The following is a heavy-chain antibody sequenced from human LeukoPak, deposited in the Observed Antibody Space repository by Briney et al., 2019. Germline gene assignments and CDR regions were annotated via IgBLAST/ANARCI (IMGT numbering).Heavy chain of an antibody. CDR2: IPGSGGAT. V-gene: IGHV3-23*01. CDR1: GFTFSSYA. J-gene: IGHJ4*02. Sequence: GGSLRLPCEASGFTFSSYAIRWVRQAPGTGLEWVSSIPGSGGATYYADSVRGRFSISRDSSKNTVYLQMNSLRDEDTAVYYCAKKYGVTVYGSGLNYFDYWGQGTLVTVSS. CDR3: AKKYGVTVYGSGLNYFDY. D-gene: IGHD6-19*01.